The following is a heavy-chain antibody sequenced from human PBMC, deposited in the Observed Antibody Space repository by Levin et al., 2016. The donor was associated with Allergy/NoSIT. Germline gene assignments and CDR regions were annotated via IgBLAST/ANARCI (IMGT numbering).Heavy chain of an antibody. Sequence: SETLSLTCTVSGGSISSSSYYWGWIRQPPGKGLEWIGSIYYSGSTYYNPSLKSRVTISVDTSKNQFSLKLSSVTAADTAVYYCARMGYGSGWYEGVVDRYYFDYWGQGTLVTVSS. CDR1: GGSISSSSYY. J-gene: IGHJ4*02. CDR2: IYYSGST. D-gene: IGHD6-19*01. CDR3: ARMGYGSGWYEGVVDRYYFDY. V-gene: IGHV4-39*01.